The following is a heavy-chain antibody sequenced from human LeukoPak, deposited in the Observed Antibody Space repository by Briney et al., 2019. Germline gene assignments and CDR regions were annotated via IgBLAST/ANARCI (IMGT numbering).Heavy chain of an antibody. D-gene: IGHD2-15*01. CDR3: ARDPPLGYCSGGSCDEYFQH. Sequence: GGSLRLSCAASGFTFSSYSMNWVRQAPGKGLEWVLSISSSSSYIYYADSVKGRFTISRDNAKNSLYLQMNSLRAEDTAVYYCARDPPLGYCSGGSCDEYFQHWGQGTLVTVSS. CDR1: GFTFSSYS. J-gene: IGHJ1*01. V-gene: IGHV3-21*01. CDR2: ISSSSSYI.